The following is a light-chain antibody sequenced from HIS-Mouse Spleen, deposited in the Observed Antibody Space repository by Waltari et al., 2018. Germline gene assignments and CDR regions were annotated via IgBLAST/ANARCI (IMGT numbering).Light chain of an antibody. CDR2: RNK. Sequence: QSVLTQPPSASGTPGQRVTISCSGSSSNIGSNYVYWYQQLPGTAPKLLIYRNKLRPSWVPDRFSGSKSGTSASLAISGLRSEDEADYYCAAWDDSLSGPVFGGGTKLTVL. J-gene: IGLJ3*02. CDR3: AAWDDSLSGPV. V-gene: IGLV1-47*01. CDR1: SSNIGSNY.